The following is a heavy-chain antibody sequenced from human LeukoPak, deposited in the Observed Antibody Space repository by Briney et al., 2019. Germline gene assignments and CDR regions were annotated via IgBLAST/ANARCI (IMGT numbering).Heavy chain of an antibody. J-gene: IGHJ3*02. V-gene: IGHV1-46*01. D-gene: IGHD4-17*01. CDR2: INPSAGST. CDR1: GYTFTSYY. Sequence: ASVKVSCKASGYTFTSYYIHWVRQAPGQGLEWMGIINPSAGSTSYAQKFQGRVTMTRDTSTSTVYMELISLRSEDTAVYYCVRERGRATVTTGDAFDIWGQGTMVTVSS. CDR3: VRERGRATVTTGDAFDI.